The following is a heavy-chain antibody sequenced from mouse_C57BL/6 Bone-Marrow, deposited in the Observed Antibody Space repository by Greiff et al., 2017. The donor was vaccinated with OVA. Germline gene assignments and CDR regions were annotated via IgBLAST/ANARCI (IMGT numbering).Heavy chain of an antibody. D-gene: IGHD4-1*01. CDR1: GFTFSDYG. CDR3: AINWGGDYYARDY. V-gene: IGHV5-17*01. J-gene: IGHJ4*01. CDR2: ISSGSSTI. Sequence: EVQLVESGGGLVKPGGSLKLSCAASGFTFSDYGMHWVRQAPEKGLEWVAYISSGSSTIYYADTVKGRFTISRDNAKNTLFLHMTSLRSEDTAMYYCAINWGGDYYARDYGGQGTSVTVSS.